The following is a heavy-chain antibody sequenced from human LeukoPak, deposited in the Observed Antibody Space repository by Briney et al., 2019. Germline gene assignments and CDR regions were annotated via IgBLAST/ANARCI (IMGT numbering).Heavy chain of an antibody. CDR2: ISGSGTFT. CDR1: GFTFRRYT. Sequence: GGSLRLSCAASGFTFRRYTLNWVRQAPGKGLEWVSGISGSGTFTYYADSVKGRFTISRDNAKNTLYLQMNSLRAEDTAVYYCARATALRLGELSPHGGWGQGTLVTVSS. D-gene: IGHD3-16*02. J-gene: IGHJ4*02. CDR3: ARATALRLGELSPHGG. V-gene: IGHV3-21*01.